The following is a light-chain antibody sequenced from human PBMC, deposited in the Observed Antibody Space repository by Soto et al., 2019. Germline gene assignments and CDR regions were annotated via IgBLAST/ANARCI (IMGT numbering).Light chain of an antibody. CDR1: SSEVGGYNY. CDR3: SSYTASSTNV. Sequence: QSALTQPASVSGSPGQSITISCTGTSSEVGGYNYVSWYQHHPGKAPKLMIFDVSNRPSGVSNRFSGSKSGNTASPTISGLQAEDEADYYCSSYTASSTNVFGTGTKVTVL. V-gene: IGLV2-14*03. J-gene: IGLJ1*01. CDR2: DVS.